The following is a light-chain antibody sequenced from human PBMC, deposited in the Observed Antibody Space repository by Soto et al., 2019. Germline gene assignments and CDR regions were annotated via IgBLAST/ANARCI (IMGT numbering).Light chain of an antibody. CDR2: DND. CDR1: SSNVGNNY. Sequence: QSVLTQPPSVSAAPGQTVTISCSGNSSNVGNNYVSWYQHLPGTAPKLLISDNDKRPSGIPDRFSGSKSGTSATLVITGLQTGDEADYYCSSYSTTNNPHVLFGGGTKLTVL. J-gene: IGLJ2*01. V-gene: IGLV1-51*01. CDR3: SSYSTTNNPHVL.